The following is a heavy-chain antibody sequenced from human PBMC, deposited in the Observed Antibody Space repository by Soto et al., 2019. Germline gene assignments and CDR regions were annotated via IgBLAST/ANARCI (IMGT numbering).Heavy chain of an antibody. CDR3: ATNTETMVRNYYYYYYMDV. CDR2: MNPNSGNT. V-gene: IGHV1-8*01. J-gene: IGHJ6*03. Sequence: ASVKVSCKASGYTFTSYDINWVRQATGQGLEWMGWMNPNSGNTGYAQKFQGRVTMTRNTSISTAYMELSSLRSEDTAVYYCATNTETMVRNYYYYYYMDVWGKGTTVTVSS. D-gene: IGHD3-10*01. CDR1: GYTFTSYD.